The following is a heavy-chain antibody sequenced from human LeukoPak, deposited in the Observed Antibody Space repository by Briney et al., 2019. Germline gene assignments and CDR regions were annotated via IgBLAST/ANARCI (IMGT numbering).Heavy chain of an antibody. CDR2: ISAYNGNT. J-gene: IGHJ4*02. CDR1: GYTFIGYY. CDR3: ARALWFGELQY. V-gene: IGHV1-18*04. Sequence: ASVKVSCKASGYTFIGYYLHWLRQAPGQGLEWMGWISAYNGNTNYAQKLQGRVTMTTDTSTSTAYMELRSLRSDDTAVYYCARALWFGELQYWGQGTLVTVSS. D-gene: IGHD3-10*01.